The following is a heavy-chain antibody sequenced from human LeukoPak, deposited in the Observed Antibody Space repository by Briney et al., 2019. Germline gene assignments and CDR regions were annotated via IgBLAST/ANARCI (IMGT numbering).Heavy chain of an antibody. V-gene: IGHV3-72*01. Sequence: GGSLRLSCAVSGFTFSDHYMDWVRQAPGKGLEWVGRTRNKANGYTTICAASVKGRFTVSRDESKNSLYLQMNSLRTEDTAVYYCARGFRSFDSWGQGTLVTASS. J-gene: IGHJ4*02. D-gene: IGHD1-14*01. CDR1: GFTFSDHY. CDR2: TRNKANGYTT. CDR3: ARGFRSFDS.